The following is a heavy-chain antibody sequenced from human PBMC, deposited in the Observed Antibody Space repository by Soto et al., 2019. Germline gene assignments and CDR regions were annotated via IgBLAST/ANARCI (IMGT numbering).Heavy chain of an antibody. CDR3: ARGYGTSYGFGY. V-gene: IGHV3-53*02. CDR1: GFSVSTNY. D-gene: IGHD5-18*01. J-gene: IGHJ4*02. CDR2: IYSGGNT. Sequence: EVQLVETGGGLIQPGGSLRLSCAASGFSVSTNYMTWVRQAPGKGLELVSLIYSGGNTHYADAVRGRFTISRDNSKNTLYLQMNSLRVEDTAVYYCARGYGTSYGFGYWGQGTLVTVSS.